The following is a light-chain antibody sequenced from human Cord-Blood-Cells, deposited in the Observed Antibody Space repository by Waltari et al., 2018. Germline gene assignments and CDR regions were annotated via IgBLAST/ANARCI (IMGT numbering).Light chain of an antibody. CDR1: SSNIGSNY. V-gene: IGLV1-47*01. Sequence: QSVLTQPPSASGTPGQRVTISCSGSSSNIGSNYVYWYQQLPGTAPKLLIYRNNQRPSGVPGRFAGSKSGTSASLAISGLRSGDEADYYCAAWDDSLSGVVFGGGTKLTVL. J-gene: IGLJ2*01. CDR2: RNN. CDR3: AAWDDSLSGVV.